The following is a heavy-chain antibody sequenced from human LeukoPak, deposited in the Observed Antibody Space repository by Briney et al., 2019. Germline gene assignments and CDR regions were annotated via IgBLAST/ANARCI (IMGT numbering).Heavy chain of an antibody. CDR1: GFTVSSNY. CDR3: ATMRFLDPDYYDSSGYLREDY. CDR2: IYSGGST. Sequence: TGGSLRLSCAASGFTVSSNYMSWVRQAPGKGLEWVSVIYSGGSTYYADSVKGRFTISRHNSKNTLYLQMNSLRAEDTAVYYCATMRFLDPDYYDSSGYLREDYWGQGTLVTVSS. J-gene: IGHJ4*02. D-gene: IGHD3-22*01. V-gene: IGHV3-53*04.